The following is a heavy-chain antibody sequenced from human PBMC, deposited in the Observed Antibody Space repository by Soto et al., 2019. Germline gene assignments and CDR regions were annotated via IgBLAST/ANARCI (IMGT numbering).Heavy chain of an antibody. Sequence: XESLRLSCAASGFTFSSYAMSWVRQAAGKGLEWVSAISGSGGSTYYADSVKGRFTISRDNSKNTLYLQMNSLRAEDTAVYYCAKAPSRWNYNIIYFDYWGQGTLVTVSS. CDR1: GFTFSSYA. J-gene: IGHJ4*02. D-gene: IGHD1-7*01. V-gene: IGHV3-23*01. CDR3: AKAPSRWNYNIIYFDY. CDR2: ISGSGGST.